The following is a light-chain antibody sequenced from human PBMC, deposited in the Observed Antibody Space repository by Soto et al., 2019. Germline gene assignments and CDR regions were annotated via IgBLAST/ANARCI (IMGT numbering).Light chain of an antibody. CDR2: GAS. CDR1: QNININ. Sequence: EIVMTQSPLTLSVSPGERATLSCRASQNININLAWYQQRPGQAPRVPIYGASSRASGIPDRFSGSGSETDFTLTINRLEPDDFAFYYCQQYKDWPPLTFGGGTRVEIK. V-gene: IGKV3D-15*01. CDR3: QQYKDWPPLT. J-gene: IGKJ4*01.